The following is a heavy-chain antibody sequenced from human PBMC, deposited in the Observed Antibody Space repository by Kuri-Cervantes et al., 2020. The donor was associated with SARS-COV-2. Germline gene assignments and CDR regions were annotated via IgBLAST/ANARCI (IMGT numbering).Heavy chain of an antibody. J-gene: IGHJ4*02. CDR2: IYYSGST. D-gene: IGHD3-3*01. CDR3: ARGTTIFGVAIDY. Sequence: SETLSLTCTVSGGSISSGSYYWSWIRQPAGKGLEWIGYIYYSGSTNYNPSLKSRVTISVDTSKNQFSLKLSSVTAADTAVYYCARGTTIFGVAIDYWGQGTLVTVSS. CDR1: GGSISSGSYY. V-gene: IGHV4-61*10.